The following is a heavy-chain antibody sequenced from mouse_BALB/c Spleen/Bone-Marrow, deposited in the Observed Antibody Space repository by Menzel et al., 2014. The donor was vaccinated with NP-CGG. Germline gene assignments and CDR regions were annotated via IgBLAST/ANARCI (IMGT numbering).Heavy chain of an antibody. CDR1: GFNIKDTY. Sequence: VQLQQPGAELVKPGASVKLSCTASGFNIKDTYMYWVKQRPEQGLEWIGRIDPANGNTKYDPKFQGKATITADTSSNTAYLRLSSLTSEDTAVYYCARYRYYGSSYAMDYWGQGTSVTVSS. CDR2: IDPANGNT. D-gene: IGHD1-1*01. CDR3: ARYRYYGSSYAMDY. J-gene: IGHJ4*01. V-gene: IGHV14-3*02.